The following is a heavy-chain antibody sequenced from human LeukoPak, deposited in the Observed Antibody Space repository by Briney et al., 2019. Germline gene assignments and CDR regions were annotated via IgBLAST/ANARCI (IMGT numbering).Heavy chain of an antibody. CDR2: ISGGGERT. V-gene: IGHV3-23*01. J-gene: IGHJ5*02. D-gene: IGHD6-19*01. Sequence: GGSLRLSCAASGIVFSNTAMNWARQSPGRGLEWVSAISGGGERTLYAHSVKGRFTISRDHSRHIVYMQMNRLRADDTAIYYCGKDGGQYSSGPEFDPRGQGALVTVSS. CDR3: GKDGGQYSSGPEFDP. CDR1: GIVFSNTA.